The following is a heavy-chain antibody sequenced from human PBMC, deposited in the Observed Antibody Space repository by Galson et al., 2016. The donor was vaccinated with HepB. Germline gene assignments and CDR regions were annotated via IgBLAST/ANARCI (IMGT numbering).Heavy chain of an antibody. V-gene: IGHV4-59*01. CDR2: MFHSGST. Sequence: SETLTLTCTVSGGSISSYYWSWIRQPPGKGLEWIGYMFHSGSTNYDSSLKSRVTISVDMSKNQFFLNLTSVTAADTAVYYCSRLNLRGRYLYYGVDVWGQGTTVTVSS. CDR1: GGSISSYY. CDR3: SRLNLRGRYLYYGVDV. J-gene: IGHJ6*02. D-gene: IGHD1-26*01.